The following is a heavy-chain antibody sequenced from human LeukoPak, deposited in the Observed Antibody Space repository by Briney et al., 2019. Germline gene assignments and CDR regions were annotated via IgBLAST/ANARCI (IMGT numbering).Heavy chain of an antibody. CDR2: LIGSGGTT. CDR3: AKLRSVGDGYNNFDY. V-gene: IGHV3-23*01. J-gene: IGHJ4*02. D-gene: IGHD5-24*01. Sequence: GGSLRLSCAASGFIFRNYAMSWVRQAPGKGLDWVSTLIGSGGTTYYADSVKGRFTISRDNSKNTLYLQMNSLRAEDTAVYYCAKLRSVGDGYNNFDYWGQGTLVTVSS. CDR1: GFIFRNYA.